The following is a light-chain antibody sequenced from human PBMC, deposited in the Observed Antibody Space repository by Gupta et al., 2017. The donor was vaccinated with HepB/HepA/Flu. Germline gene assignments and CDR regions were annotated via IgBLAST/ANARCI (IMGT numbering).Light chain of an antibody. CDR3: QVWDTTTEHVV. CDR2: DDN. V-gene: IGLV3-21*03. CDR1: NIGRKG. J-gene: IGLJ2*01. Sequence: SYVLTQPPSVSVAPGKTARITCGGNNIGRKGVHWYQQRPGQAPVLVIYDDNDRPSGIPERFSGSNSGNAATLTISRVEVGDEGDYHCQVWDTTTEHVVFGGGTKLTVL.